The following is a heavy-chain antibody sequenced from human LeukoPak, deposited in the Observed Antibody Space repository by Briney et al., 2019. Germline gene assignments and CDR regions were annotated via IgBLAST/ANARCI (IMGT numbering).Heavy chain of an antibody. J-gene: IGHJ4*02. V-gene: IGHV4-4*09. CDR3: ARHSVVPTAIDY. Sequence: SETLSLTCTVSGGSISSYYWSWIRQPPGKGLEWIGYIYTSGSTNYNPSLESRVTISVDTSKNQFSLRLSSVTAADTAVYYCARHSVVPTAIDYWGQGTLVTVSS. CDR2: IYTSGST. D-gene: IGHD2-2*01. CDR1: GGSISSYY.